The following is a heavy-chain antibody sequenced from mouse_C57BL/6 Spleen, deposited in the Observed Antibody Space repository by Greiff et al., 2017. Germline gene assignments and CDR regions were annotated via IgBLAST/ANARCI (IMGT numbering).Heavy chain of an antibody. CDR2: IYPRSGNT. CDR3: ARGETAQATWFAY. CDR1: GYTFTSYG. J-gene: IGHJ3*01. Sequence: VQLQQSGAELARPGASVKLSCKASGYTFTSYGISWVKQRPGQGLEWIGEIYPRSGNTYYNEKFQGKATLTADKSSSTASMELRSLTSEDSAVYFCARGETAQATWFAYWGQGTLVTVSA. V-gene: IGHV1-81*01. D-gene: IGHD3-2*02.